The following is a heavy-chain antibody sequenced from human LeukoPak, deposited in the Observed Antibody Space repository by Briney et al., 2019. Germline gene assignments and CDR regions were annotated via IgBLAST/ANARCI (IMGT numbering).Heavy chain of an antibody. Sequence: SVKVSCKASGGTFSSYAISWVRQAPGQGLEWMGGIIPIFGTTNYAQKFQGRVTITADKSTSTAYMELSSLRSEDTAVYYCARGNYGSGSYNGDWGLLDYWGQGTLVTVSS. V-gene: IGHV1-69*06. CDR3: ARGNYGSGSYNGDWGLLDY. CDR1: GGTFSSYA. J-gene: IGHJ4*02. CDR2: IIPIFGTT. D-gene: IGHD3-10*01.